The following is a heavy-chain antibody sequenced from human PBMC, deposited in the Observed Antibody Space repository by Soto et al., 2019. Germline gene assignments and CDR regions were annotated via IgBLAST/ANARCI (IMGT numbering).Heavy chain of an antibody. D-gene: IGHD3-10*01. J-gene: IGHJ6*03. V-gene: IGHV4-59*08. CDR1: GGYLSSYY. Sequence: SETLSLTCTVSGGYLSSYYWSWIRQPPGKGLEWIGYIYYSGSTNYNPSLKSRVTISVDTSKNQFSLKLSSVTAADTAVYYCARPPLGFGELFHYYTDVWGKGTMVTVSS. CDR3: ARPPLGFGELFHYYTDV. CDR2: IYYSGST.